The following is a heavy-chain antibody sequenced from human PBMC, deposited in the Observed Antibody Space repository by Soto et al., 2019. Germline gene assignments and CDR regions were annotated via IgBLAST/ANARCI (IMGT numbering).Heavy chain of an antibody. CDR2: MYYIGST. CDR1: GGSITGYY. D-gene: IGHD5-12*01. J-gene: IGHJ4*01. Sequence: PSETLSLTCTVSGGSITGYYWSWIRQPPGKGLERIGYMYYIGSTNHNPSLKSRVAISVDTSKSQFSLKLSSVTAADTAVYFCAGSSGYDLGEIDYWGQGTLVTVSS. CDR3: AGSSGYDLGEIDY. V-gene: IGHV4-59*08.